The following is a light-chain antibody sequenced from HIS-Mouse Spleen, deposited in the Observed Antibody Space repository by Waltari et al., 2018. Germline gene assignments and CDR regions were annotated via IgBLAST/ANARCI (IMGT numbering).Light chain of an antibody. CDR1: SSDVGGYTY. CDR2: EVS. J-gene: IGLJ1*01. V-gene: IGLV2-14*01. Sequence: QSALTQPASVSGSPGQSITISCTGTSSDVGGYTYVSWYQQHPGTTPKLMIYEVSKRPSGVFDRCAGSKSGNTASLTISGLQAEDEADYYCSSYTSSSTPYVFGTGTKVTVL. CDR3: SSYTSSSTPYV.